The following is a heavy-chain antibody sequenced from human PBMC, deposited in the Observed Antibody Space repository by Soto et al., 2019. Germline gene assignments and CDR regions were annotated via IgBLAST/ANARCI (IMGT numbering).Heavy chain of an antibody. CDR3: ARVDIHYDFWSGSHGMDV. CDR1: GYTFTSYG. V-gene: IGHV1-18*01. J-gene: IGHJ6*02. D-gene: IGHD3-3*01. CDR2: ISAYNGNT. Sequence: QVQLVQSGAEVKKHGASVKVYYKASGYTFTSYGISWVRQAPGQGLEWMGWISAYNGNTNYAQKLQGRVTMTTDTSTSTAYMELRSLRSDDTAVYYCARVDIHYDFWSGSHGMDVWGQGTTGTVSS.